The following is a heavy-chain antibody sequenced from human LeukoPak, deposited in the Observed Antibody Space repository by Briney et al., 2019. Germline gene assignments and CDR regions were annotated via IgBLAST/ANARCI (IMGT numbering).Heavy chain of an antibody. V-gene: IGHV4-59*01. Sequence: SETLSLTCTVSGGSISSYFWSWIRQPPGKGLEWIGYISYGGSTNNHNPSLKSRVTISVDTSKNQFSLKLSSVTAADTAVYYCARSGKRLNYYYGMDVWGQGTTVTVSS. CDR1: GGSISSYF. D-gene: IGHD1-26*01. J-gene: IGHJ6*02. CDR3: ARSGKRLNYYYGMDV. CDR2: ISYGGSTN.